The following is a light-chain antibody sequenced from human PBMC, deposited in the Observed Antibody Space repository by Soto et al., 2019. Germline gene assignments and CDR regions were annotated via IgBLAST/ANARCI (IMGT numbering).Light chain of an antibody. Sequence: EIVLTQSPGTLSLSPGERATLSCRASQNINSRYLAWYQQKPGQAPRLLIYGTSSRATGIPDRFSGSGSGTDFTLTISRLEPEDFAVSYCQQFGSSPGFTFGAGSKVDIK. CDR2: GTS. J-gene: IGKJ3*01. V-gene: IGKV3-20*01. CDR3: QQFGSSPGFT. CDR1: QNINSRY.